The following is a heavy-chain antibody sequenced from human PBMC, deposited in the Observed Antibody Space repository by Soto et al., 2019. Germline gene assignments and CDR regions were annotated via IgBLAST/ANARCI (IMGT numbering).Heavy chain of an antibody. CDR1: GDSVSNNSGA. V-gene: IGHV6-1*01. CDR3: ARTLRGRGVKYFDD. CDR2: TYYRSKWHY. Sequence: SQTISRTCDISGDSVSNNSGAWNWVRQSQSRGLEWLGRTYYRSKWHYDYAPSVRSRIKINPDTSKNHFSLQLNSVSPEEAAVYYCARTLRGRGVKYFDDWGQGTLVTVSS. J-gene: IGHJ4*02. D-gene: IGHD3-10*01.